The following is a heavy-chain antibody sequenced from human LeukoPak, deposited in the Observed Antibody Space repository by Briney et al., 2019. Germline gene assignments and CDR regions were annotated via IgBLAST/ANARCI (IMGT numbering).Heavy chain of an antibody. CDR1: GFTFNRAW. Sequence: GGSLRLSCAASGFTFNRAWMSWVRQAPGKGLEWVGRIKSRADGGTSDYAAPVKGRFTISRDDSKDTLFLQMNSLKIEDTAVYYCTTAPTVTTDYYYYGMDVWGQGTTVTVSS. V-gene: IGHV3-15*07. D-gene: IGHD4-17*01. J-gene: IGHJ6*02. CDR2: IKSRADGGTS. CDR3: TTAPTVTTDYYYYGMDV.